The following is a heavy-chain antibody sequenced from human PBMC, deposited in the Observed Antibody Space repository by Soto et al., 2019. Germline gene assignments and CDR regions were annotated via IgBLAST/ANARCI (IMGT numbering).Heavy chain of an antibody. CDR1: GYTVTSYY. Sequence: ASVKVSCKASGYTVTSYYMHWVRQAPGQGLEWMGIINPSGGSTSYAQKFQGRVTMTRDTSTSTVYMELSSVRSEDTAVYYCARRGGSYYGFDYWGQGTLVTVS. J-gene: IGHJ4*02. CDR2: INPSGGST. V-gene: IGHV1-46*01. CDR3: ARRGGSYYGFDY. D-gene: IGHD1-26*01.